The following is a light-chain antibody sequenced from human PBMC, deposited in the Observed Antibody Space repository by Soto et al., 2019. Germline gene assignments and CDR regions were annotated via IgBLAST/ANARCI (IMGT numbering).Light chain of an antibody. CDR1: SSGVGGYNY. CDR3: SSYTTSNTRQIV. Sequence: QSVLTQPASVSWSPGQSITISCTGTSSGVGGYNYVSWYQHHPGKAPKLIIYDVTNRPSGVSNPFSGSKSGNTASLTISGLQPEDEADYYCSSYTTSNTRQIVFGTGTKVTVL. V-gene: IGLV2-14*03. CDR2: DVT. J-gene: IGLJ1*01.